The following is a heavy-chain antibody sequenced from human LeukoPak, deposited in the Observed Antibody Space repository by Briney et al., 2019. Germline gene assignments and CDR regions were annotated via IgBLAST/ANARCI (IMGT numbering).Heavy chain of an antibody. J-gene: IGHJ6*02. V-gene: IGHV3-23*01. CDR3: AKCLWFGEFPRTYGMDV. CDR1: GFTFSSYA. D-gene: IGHD3-10*01. CDR2: ISGSGGST. Sequence: GGSLRLSCAASGFTFSSYAMSWVRQAPGKGLEWVSAISGSGGSTYYADSVKGRFTISRDNSKNTLYLQMNSLRAEDTAVYYCAKCLWFGEFPRTYGMDVWGQGTTVTVSS.